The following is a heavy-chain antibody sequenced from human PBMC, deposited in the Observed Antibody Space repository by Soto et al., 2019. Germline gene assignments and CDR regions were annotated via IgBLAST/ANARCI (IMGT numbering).Heavy chain of an antibody. CDR3: TGYCSSTSCHPLY. CDR2: ISSSSSSI. J-gene: IGHJ4*02. CDR1: GFTFSSYS. V-gene: IGHV3-48*01. D-gene: IGHD2-2*01. Sequence: EVQLVESGGGLVKPGGSLRLSCAASGFTFSSYSMNWVRQAPGKGLEWVSYISSSSSSIYYADSVKGRFTISRDNAKKSLYLQMNSLRAEDTAVYYCTGYCSSTSCHPLYWGQGTLVTVSS.